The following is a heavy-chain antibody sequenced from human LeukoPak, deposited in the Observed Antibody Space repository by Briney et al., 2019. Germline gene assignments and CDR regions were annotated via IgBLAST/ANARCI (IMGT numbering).Heavy chain of an antibody. CDR1: GYTFTSYY. D-gene: IGHD3-22*01. J-gene: IGHJ4*02. CDR2: INPSGGST. Sequence: ASVKVSCKASGYTFTSYYMHWVRQAPGQGLEWMGIINPSGGSTSYAQKFQVRVTMTRDTSTSTVYMELSSLRSEDTAVYYCARESFGDYYDSSGYPLFDYWGQGTLVTVSS. V-gene: IGHV1-46*01. CDR3: ARESFGDYYDSSGYPLFDY.